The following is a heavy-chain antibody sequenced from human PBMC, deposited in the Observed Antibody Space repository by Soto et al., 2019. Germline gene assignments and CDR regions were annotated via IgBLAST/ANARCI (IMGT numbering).Heavy chain of an antibody. Sequence: EVQLVESGGGLVQPGRSLRLSCAASGFTFDDYAMHWVRQAPGKGLEWVSGISWNSGSIGYAESVKGRFTISRDNTKNTLHLQMNSLRDEDTALHYCAKDIKRWLQAEGIGYWGQGTLVTVSS. CDR2: ISWNSGSI. CDR1: GFTFDDYA. D-gene: IGHD5-12*01. CDR3: AKDIKRWLQAEGIGY. V-gene: IGHV3-9*01. J-gene: IGHJ4*02.